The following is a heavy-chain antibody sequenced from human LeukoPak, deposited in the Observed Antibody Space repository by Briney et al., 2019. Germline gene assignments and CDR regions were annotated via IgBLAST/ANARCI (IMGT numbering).Heavy chain of an antibody. CDR3: ATAPYEYIWGTYRTNWFDP. J-gene: IGHJ5*02. D-gene: IGHD3-16*02. Sequence: SQTLSLACTVCGGAISSGDYYWSWIRQPPGKGLEWIGYSYYSGNTYYNPSLKSRVTISMDTSKNQFSLKLNSMTAADTAVYYCATAPYEYIWGTYRTNWFDPWGQGTLVTVSS. CDR1: GGAISSGDYY. V-gene: IGHV4-30-4*01. CDR2: SYYSGNT.